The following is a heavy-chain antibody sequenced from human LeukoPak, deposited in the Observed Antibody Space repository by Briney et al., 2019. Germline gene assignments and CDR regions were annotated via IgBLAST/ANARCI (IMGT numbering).Heavy chain of an antibody. CDR3: ARVDDSSGSYYFDY. CDR1: GGSISSGSYH. CDR2: IYTSGST. J-gene: IGHJ4*02. Sequence: SQTLSLTCTVSGGSISSGSYHCSWIRQPAGKGLEWIGRIYTSGSTNYNPSLKSRVTISVDTSKNQFSLKLSSVTAADTAVYYCARVDDSSGSYYFDYWGQGTLVTVSS. D-gene: IGHD3-22*01. V-gene: IGHV4-61*02.